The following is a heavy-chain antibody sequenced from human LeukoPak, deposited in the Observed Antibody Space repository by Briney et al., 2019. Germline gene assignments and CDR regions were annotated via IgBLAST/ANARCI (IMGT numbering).Heavy chain of an antibody. V-gene: IGHV1-69*01. CDR1: GGTFSSYA. CDR3: ARREVKAAPDDYYYYGMDV. D-gene: IGHD6-13*01. CDR2: IIPIFGTA. Sequence: ASVKASCKASGGTFSSYAISWVRQAPGQGLEWMGGIIPIFGTANHAQKSQGRVTITADESTSTAYMELSSLRSEDTAVYYCARREVKAAPDDYYYYGMDVWGKGTTVTVSS. J-gene: IGHJ6*04.